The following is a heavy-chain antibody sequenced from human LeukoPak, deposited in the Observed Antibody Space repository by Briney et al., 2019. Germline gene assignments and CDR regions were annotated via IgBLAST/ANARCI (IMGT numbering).Heavy chain of an antibody. J-gene: IGHJ4*02. D-gene: IGHD6-19*01. CDR2: IKQDGSEQ. V-gene: IGHV3-7*01. CDR3: ARVGYSSGWYEGSFDY. Sequence: PGGSLRLSCAGSGFTFSSYSMSWVRQAPGKGLEWVANIKQDGSEQYYVDSVKGRFTISRDNAKNSLYLQMNSLRAEDTAVYHCARVGYSSGWYEGSFDYWGQGTLVTVSS. CDR1: GFTFSSYS.